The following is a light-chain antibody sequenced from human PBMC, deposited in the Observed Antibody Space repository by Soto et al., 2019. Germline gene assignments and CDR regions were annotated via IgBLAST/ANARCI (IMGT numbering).Light chain of an antibody. Sequence: DIQMTQSPSSLSASVGDRVTITCRAGQDINIYLAWYQQKPGKVPKLLISAASTLQSGVPSRFSGSGSGTDFTLTISSLQPEDVATYYCQTYDDAPLTFGGGTKVEIK. V-gene: IGKV1-27*01. CDR2: AAS. J-gene: IGKJ4*01. CDR1: QDINIY. CDR3: QTYDDAPLT.